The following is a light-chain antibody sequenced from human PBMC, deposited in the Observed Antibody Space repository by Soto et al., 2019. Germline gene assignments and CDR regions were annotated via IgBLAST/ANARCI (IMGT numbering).Light chain of an antibody. J-gene: IGKJ4*02. CDR3: QHYNNWPLT. CDR2: GAS. Sequence: EIVMTQSPATLSVSPGERATLSCRASQSISTNLAWYQQKPGQAPRLLISGASTRATGIPVRFSGRRSATKFTLTISSLQSEDFAVYYCQHYNNWPLTFGGGTKVDIK. CDR1: QSISTN. V-gene: IGKV3-15*01.